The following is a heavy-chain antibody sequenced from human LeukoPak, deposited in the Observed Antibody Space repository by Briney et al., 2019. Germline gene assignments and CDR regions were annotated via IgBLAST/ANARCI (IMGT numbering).Heavy chain of an antibody. CDR1: GGSFSGYY. CDR2: INHSGST. D-gene: IGHD6-13*01. Sequence: PSETLSLTYAVYGGSFSGYYWSWIRQPPGKGLEWIGEINHSGSTNYNPSLKSRVTISVDTSKNQFSLKLSSVTAADTAVYYCARVREAAAQTGYDYWGQGTLVTVSS. V-gene: IGHV4-34*01. J-gene: IGHJ4*02. CDR3: ARVREAAAQTGYDY.